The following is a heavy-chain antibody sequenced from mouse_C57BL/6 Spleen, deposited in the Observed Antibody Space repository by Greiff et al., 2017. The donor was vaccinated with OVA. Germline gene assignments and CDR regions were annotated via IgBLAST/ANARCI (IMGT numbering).Heavy chain of an antibody. CDR2: IDPSDSYT. CDR1: GYTFTSYW. Sequence: QVQLQQSGAELVMPGASVKLSCKASGYTFTSYWMHWVKQRPGQGLEWIGEIDPSDSYTNYNQKFKGKSTLTVDKSSSTAYMQLSSLTSEDSAVYYCARTRNSRYFDVWGTGTTVTVSS. J-gene: IGHJ1*03. CDR3: ARTRNSRYFDV. V-gene: IGHV1-69*01.